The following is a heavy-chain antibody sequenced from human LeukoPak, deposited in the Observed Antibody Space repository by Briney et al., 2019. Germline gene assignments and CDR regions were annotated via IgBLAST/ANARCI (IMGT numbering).Heavy chain of an antibody. Sequence: SGGSLRLSCAASGFTFSSYWMSWVRQAPGKGLEWVANIKQDGSEKYYVDSVKGRFTISGDNAKNSLYLQMNSLRAEDTAVYYCARGPKPPTTYYYGSGRTGVDYWGQGTLVTVSS. CDR2: IKQDGSEK. CDR3: ARGPKPPTTYYYGSGRTGVDY. J-gene: IGHJ4*02. V-gene: IGHV3-7*04. D-gene: IGHD3-10*01. CDR1: GFTFSSYW.